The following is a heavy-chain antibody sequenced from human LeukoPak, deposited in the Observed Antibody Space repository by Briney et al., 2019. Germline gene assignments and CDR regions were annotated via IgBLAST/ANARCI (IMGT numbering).Heavy chain of an antibody. V-gene: IGHV4-34*01. Sequence: PSETLSLTCAVYGGSFSGYYWSWIRQPPGKGLEWIGEINHSGSTNYNPSLKSRVTISVDTSKNQFSLKLSSVTAADTAVYYCAREDSSSWYYREVWFDPWGQGTLVTVSS. CDR3: AREDSSSWYYREVWFDP. D-gene: IGHD6-13*01. J-gene: IGHJ5*02. CDR2: INHSGST. CDR1: GGSFSGYY.